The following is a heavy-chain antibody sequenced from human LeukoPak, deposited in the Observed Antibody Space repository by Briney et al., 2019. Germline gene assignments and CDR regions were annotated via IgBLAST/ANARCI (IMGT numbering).Heavy chain of an antibody. CDR2: IYHRGNT. V-gene: IGHV4-38-2*02. J-gene: IGHJ3*02. Sequence: SETLSLTCTVSNYSISSGYYWAWIRQPPGKGLEWIGNIYHRGNTYYNPSLKSRVSLSVDTSENQFSLKLSSVTAAGTAVYYCAGTYSLYDPFDIWGQGTMVTVSS. CDR3: AGTYSLYDPFDI. CDR1: NYSISSGYY. D-gene: IGHD6-13*01.